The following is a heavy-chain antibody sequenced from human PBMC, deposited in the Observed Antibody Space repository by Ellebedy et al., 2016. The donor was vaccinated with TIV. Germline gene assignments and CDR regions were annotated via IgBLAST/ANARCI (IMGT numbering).Heavy chain of an antibody. J-gene: IGHJ5*02. V-gene: IGHV4-31*03. CDR1: GGSISSGGYY. CDR2: IYHTGTTS. CDR3: ARGGRNWKYNSLKP. Sequence: SETLSLTXTVSGGSISSGGYYWTWLRQLPGKGLEWIGYIYHTGTTSYYNPSLESRLTMSVDTSKNQFSLTLRSVTAADTAMYYCARGGRNWKYNSLKPWGQGSLVTVSS. D-gene: IGHD1-1*01.